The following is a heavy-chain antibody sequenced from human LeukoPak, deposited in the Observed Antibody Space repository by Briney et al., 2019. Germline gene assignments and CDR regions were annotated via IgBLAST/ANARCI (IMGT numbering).Heavy chain of an antibody. D-gene: IGHD3-22*01. CDR2: IRSSSNII. Sequence: GGSLRLSCAASGFTFSSYSMNWVRQAPGKGLEWVSYIRSSSNIIYYADSVKGRFTISRDNSKNTLYLQMNSLRAEDTAVYYCTRGSGYYFAGLDYWGQGTLVTVSS. CDR3: TRGSGYYFAGLDY. CDR1: GFTFSSYS. V-gene: IGHV3-48*01. J-gene: IGHJ4*02.